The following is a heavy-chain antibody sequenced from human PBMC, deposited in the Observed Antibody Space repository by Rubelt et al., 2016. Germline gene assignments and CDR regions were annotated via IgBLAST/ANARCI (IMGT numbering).Heavy chain of an antibody. CDR1: GYTFTSYG. J-gene: IGHJ4*02. Sequence: QVQLVQSGAEVKKPGASVKVSCKASGYTFTSYGISWVRQAPGQGLEWMGIINPSGGSTSYAQKFQGRVTMTRDTSTSTVYMELSSLRSEDTAVYYCARGTGTTGSFGYWGQGTLVTVSS. CDR3: ARGTGTTGSFGY. CDR2: INPSGGST. V-gene: IGHV1-46*01. D-gene: IGHD1-7*01.